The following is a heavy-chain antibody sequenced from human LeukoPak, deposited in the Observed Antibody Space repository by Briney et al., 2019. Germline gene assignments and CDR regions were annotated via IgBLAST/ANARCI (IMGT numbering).Heavy chain of an antibody. V-gene: IGHV3-74*01. Sequence: SGGSLRLSCAASGFTFGSSWMHWVRRAPGKGLDWVSRINSDGSSIAYADSVKGRFTISRDNAKNTLYLQMNSLRAEDTAVYYCAREAGSSGYLDYWGQGTLVTVSS. CDR2: INSDGSSI. CDR1: GFTFGSSW. CDR3: AREAGSSGYLDY. D-gene: IGHD3-22*01. J-gene: IGHJ4*02.